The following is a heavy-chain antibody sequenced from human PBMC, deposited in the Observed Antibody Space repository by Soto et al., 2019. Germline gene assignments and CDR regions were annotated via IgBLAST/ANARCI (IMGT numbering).Heavy chain of an antibody. J-gene: IGHJ5*02. D-gene: IGHD6-19*01. CDR1: GGSISSSSYY. CDR2: IYYSGST. Sequence: SGTLSLTCTVSGGSISSSSYYWGWIRQPPGKGLEWIGYIYYSGSTNYNPSLKSRVTISVDTSKNQFSLKLSSVTAADTAVYYCACSYSSGFNRLDPWGHGTLVTVSS. CDR3: ACSYSSGFNRLDP. V-gene: IGHV4-61*05.